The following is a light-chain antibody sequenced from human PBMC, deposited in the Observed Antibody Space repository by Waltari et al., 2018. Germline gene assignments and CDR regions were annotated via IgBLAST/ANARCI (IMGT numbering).Light chain of an antibody. CDR1: NSDIGGDNF. CDR2: DLN. CDR3: SSYTTSSTLV. Sequence: QSALTQPASVSGSPGQSITISCPGRNSDIGGDNFVSWYQQHPGKAPKLMIYDLNKRPSGVSNRFSASKSGKTASLTISGLQAEDEANYYCSSYTTSSTLVFGGGTKVTVL. J-gene: IGLJ2*01. V-gene: IGLV2-14*03.